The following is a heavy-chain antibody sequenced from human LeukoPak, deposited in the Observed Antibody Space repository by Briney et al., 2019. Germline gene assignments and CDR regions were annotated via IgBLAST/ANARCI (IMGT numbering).Heavy chain of an antibody. V-gene: IGHV1-2*02. CDR3: SRDLLMYYSGSGEST. D-gene: IGHD3-10*01. J-gene: IGHJ5*02. Sequence: ASVMVPCKASGYTFTGYYIHWVRQAPGQGPEWMGWINPPSGATNYAQKFQGRVTMTRDTSISTAFMELSSLRSDDTAMYYCSRDLLMYYSGSGESTWGQGTQVTVSS. CDR1: GYTFTGYY. CDR2: INPPSGAT.